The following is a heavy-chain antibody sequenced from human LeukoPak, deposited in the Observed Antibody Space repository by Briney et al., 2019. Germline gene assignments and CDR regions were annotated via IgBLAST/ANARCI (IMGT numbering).Heavy chain of an antibody. CDR2: IYPGDSQT. D-gene: IGHD3-22*01. J-gene: IGHJ4*02. CDR3: ARGGDGSGYNFDY. Sequence: GESLKISCKVSGYTFTNYWIGWVRQMPGKGLEWMGIIYPGDSQTKYSPSFQGQVTISADKSISTAYLQWSSLKASDTAIYYCARGGDGSGYNFDYWGQGSLVTVSS. CDR1: GYTFTNYW. V-gene: IGHV5-51*01.